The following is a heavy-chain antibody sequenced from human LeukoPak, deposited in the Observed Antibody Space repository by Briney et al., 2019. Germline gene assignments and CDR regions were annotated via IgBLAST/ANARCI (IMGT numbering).Heavy chain of an antibody. V-gene: IGHV3-53*01. D-gene: IGHD3-22*01. CDR3: ATSKNYDSSGYYRFDY. CDR2: IYSSGST. CDR1: GFTVMSNY. J-gene: IGHJ4*02. Sequence: PGGSLRLSCAASGFTVMSNYMSWVRQAPGKGLEWVSVIYSSGSTYYADSVKGRFTISRDNSKNTLYLQMNSLRAEDTAVYYCATSKNYDSSGYYRFDYWGQGTLVTVSS.